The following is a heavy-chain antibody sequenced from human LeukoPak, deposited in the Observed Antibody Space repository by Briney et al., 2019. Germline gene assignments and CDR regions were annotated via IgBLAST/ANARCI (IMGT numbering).Heavy chain of an antibody. CDR1: GITFMHYS. V-gene: IGHV3-23*01. Sequence: GGSLRLSCAASGITFMHYSMTWVRQTPGKGLEWVSAITGSGAFTDYADSVKGRFTISRDNSKNTLYLQMNSLRAEDTAVYYCARDVYDSSGFSGAFDIWGQGTMVTVSS. CDR3: ARDVYDSSGFSGAFDI. CDR2: ITGSGAFT. J-gene: IGHJ3*02. D-gene: IGHD3-22*01.